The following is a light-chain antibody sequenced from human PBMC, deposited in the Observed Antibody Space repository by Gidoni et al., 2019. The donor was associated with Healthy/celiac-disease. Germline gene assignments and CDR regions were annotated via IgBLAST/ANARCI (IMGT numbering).Light chain of an antibody. CDR3: QQYGSSPET. Sequence: EIVLTQSPGTLSLSPGERATIACRASQSVSSSYLAWYQQKPGQAPRLLIYGASRRATGIPDRFSGSGSGTDFTLTISRLEPEDFAVYYCQQYGSSPETFGQGTKVEIK. V-gene: IGKV3-20*01. CDR2: GAS. CDR1: QSVSSSY. J-gene: IGKJ1*01.